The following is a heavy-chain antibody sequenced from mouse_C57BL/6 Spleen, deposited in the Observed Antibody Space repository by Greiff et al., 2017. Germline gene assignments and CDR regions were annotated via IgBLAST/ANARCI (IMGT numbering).Heavy chain of an antibody. CDR2: INPNNGTT. CDR3: ARGDYGSSPYYFDY. J-gene: IGHJ2*01. D-gene: IGHD1-1*01. V-gene: IGHV1-39*01. CDR1: GYSFTDYN. Sequence: VQLQQSGPELVKPGASVKISCKASGYSFTDYNMNWVKQSHGKSLEWIGVINPNNGTTSYNQKFKGKATLTVDQSSSTAYMQLNSLTSEESAVYYCARGDYGSSPYYFDYWGQGTTLTVSS.